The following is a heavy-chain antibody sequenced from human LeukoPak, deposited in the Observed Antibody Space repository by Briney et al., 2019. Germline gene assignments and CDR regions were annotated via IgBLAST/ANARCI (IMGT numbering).Heavy chain of an antibody. V-gene: IGHV1-69*10. CDR2: FIPILGTA. CDR1: GYTFTSYY. D-gene: IGHD3-3*01. Sequence: SVKVSCKASGYTFTSYYMHWVRQAPGQGLEWMGVFIPILGTANSTQKFQGRVTITADISTNTVYMELSSLRSEDTAMYYCARDETYSDVWSGSAGGGKGNYLDYWGQGILVTVSS. J-gene: IGHJ4*02. CDR3: ARDETYSDVWSGSAGGGKGNYLDY.